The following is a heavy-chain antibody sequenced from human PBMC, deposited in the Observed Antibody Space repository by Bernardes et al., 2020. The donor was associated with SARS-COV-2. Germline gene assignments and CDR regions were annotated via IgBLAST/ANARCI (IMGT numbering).Heavy chain of an antibody. Sequence: GGSLRLSCAASGFTFEDYGMSWVRQTPGKGLEWVSGINWIGGSTPYADSVKGRFTISRDNARNSLYLQMNSLRAEDTALYRCARDYGDYNPFAFDIWGQGKMVTVSS. V-gene: IGHV3-20*01. CDR2: INWIGGST. D-gene: IGHD4-17*01. CDR3: ARDYGDYNPFAFDI. J-gene: IGHJ3*02. CDR1: GFTFEDYG.